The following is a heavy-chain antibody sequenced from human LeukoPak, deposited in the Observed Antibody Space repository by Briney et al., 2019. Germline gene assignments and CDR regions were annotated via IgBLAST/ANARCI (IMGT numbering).Heavy chain of an antibody. CDR1: GYXFTGYY. Sequence: ASVKVSCKASGYXFTGYYMHWVRQAPGQGLEWMGWINPNSGGTNYAQKFQGRVTMTRDTSISTAYMELSRLRSDDTAVYYCAVVMVRGDDLDYWGQGTLVTVSS. J-gene: IGHJ4*02. V-gene: IGHV1-2*02. CDR3: AVVMVRGDDLDY. D-gene: IGHD3-10*01. CDR2: INPNSGGT.